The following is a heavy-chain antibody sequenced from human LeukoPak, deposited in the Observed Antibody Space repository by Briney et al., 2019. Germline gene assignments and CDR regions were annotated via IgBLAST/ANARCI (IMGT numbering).Heavy chain of an antibody. V-gene: IGHV1-2*02. D-gene: IGHD5-24*01. CDR3: ARDNVEMATIGYFDL. CDR2: INPNSGGT. J-gene: IGHJ2*01. CDR1: GYTFTGYY. Sequence: ASVKVSCKASGYTFTGYYMHWVRQAPGRGLEWMGWINPNSGGTNYAQKFQGRVTMTRDTSISTAYMELSRLRSDDTAVYYCARDNVEMATIGYFDLWGRGTLVTVSS.